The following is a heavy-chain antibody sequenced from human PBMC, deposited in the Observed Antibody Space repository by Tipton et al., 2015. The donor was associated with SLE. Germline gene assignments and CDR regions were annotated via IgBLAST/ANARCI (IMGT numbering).Heavy chain of an antibody. CDR3: ARDGVRKGWWFFDL. CDR2: IYYSGTT. J-gene: IGHJ2*01. CDR1: GGSITNYY. D-gene: IGHD3-16*01. Sequence: TLSLTCSVSGGSITNYYWNWIRQPPGKGLEWIGWIYYSGTTNYNPSLESRVTITVDTSKNQFSLNLTSVTAADTALYYCARDGVRKGWWFFDLWGRGTLVTVSS. V-gene: IGHV4-59*12.